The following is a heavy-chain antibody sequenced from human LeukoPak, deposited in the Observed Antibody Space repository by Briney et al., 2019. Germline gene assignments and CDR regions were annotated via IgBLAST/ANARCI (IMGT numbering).Heavy chain of an antibody. D-gene: IGHD3-3*01. CDR2: INWNGGST. J-gene: IGHJ6*03. CDR3: ARDYDFWSGYSYYYMDV. V-gene: IGHV3-20*04. CDR1: GFTFDDYG. Sequence: GGSLRLSCAASGFTFDDYGMSWVRQAPGKGLEWVSGINWNGGSTGYADSVKGRFTISRDNAKNSLYLQMNSLRAEDTALYYCARDYDFWSGYSYYYMDVWGKGTTVTVSS.